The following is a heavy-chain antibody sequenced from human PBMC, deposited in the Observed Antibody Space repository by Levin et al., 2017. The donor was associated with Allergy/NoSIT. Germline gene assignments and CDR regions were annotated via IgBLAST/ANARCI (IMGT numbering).Heavy chain of an antibody. CDR1: GGSISSTY. D-gene: IGHD1-26*01. V-gene: IGHV4-59*01. CDR3: ARDRVILGDTNYYYGVDV. CDR2: MFYTGDT. Sequence: PSQTLSLTCTVSGGSISSTYWSWIRQAPGRGLEWIGCMFYTGDTKYNPSLRGRVTISLDTSTNQFSLKLRSVTAADTAVYYCARDRVILGDTNYYYGVDVWGQGTTVTVSS. J-gene: IGHJ6*02.